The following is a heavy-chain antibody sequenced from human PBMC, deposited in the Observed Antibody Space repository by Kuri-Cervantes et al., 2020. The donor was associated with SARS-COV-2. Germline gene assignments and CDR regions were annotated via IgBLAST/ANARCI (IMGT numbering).Heavy chain of an antibody. D-gene: IGHD6-6*01. V-gene: IGHV4-34*01. CDR3: AISLLIFSNNAEGSSSIDY. CDR2: VNHNGNT. J-gene: IGHJ4*02. CDR1: GGSFNGLS. Sequence: SETLSLTCAVHGGSFNGLSWSWIRQSPGKGLEWIGEVNHNGNTNYNPSLKRRVTISLDTSKDQFSLILNSVTAADTSVYYCAISLLIFSNNAEGSSSIDYWGQGTLVTVSS.